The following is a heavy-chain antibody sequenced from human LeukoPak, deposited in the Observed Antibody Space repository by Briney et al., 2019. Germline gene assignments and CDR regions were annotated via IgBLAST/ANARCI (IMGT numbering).Heavy chain of an antibody. CDR2: ISGSGGST. CDR3: AKAHRLEMATTDY. D-gene: IGHD5-24*01. CDR1: GFTLSSYA. J-gene: IGHJ4*02. V-gene: IGHV3-23*01. Sequence: PGGSLRLSCAASGFTLSSYAMSWVRQALGKGLEWVSAISGSGGSTYYADSVKGRFTISRDNSKNTLYLQMNSLRAEDTAVYYCAKAHRLEMATTDYWGQGTLVTVSS.